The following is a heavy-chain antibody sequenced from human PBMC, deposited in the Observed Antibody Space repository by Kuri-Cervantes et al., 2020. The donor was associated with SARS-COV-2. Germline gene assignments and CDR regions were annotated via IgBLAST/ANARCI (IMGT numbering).Heavy chain of an antibody. V-gene: IGHV3-30*04. D-gene: IGHD6-19*01. Sequence: GESLKISCAASGFNFSSYAMHWVRQAPGKGLEWVAVISYDGSNKYYADSVKGRFTISRDNSKNTLYLQMNSLRAEDTAVYYCARGGSSGWSQLEYWGQGTLVTVSS. J-gene: IGHJ4*02. CDR2: ISYDGSNK. CDR1: GFNFSSYA. CDR3: ARGGSSGWSQLEY.